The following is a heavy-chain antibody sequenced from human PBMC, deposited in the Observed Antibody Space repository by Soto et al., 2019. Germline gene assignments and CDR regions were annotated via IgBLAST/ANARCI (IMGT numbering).Heavy chain of an antibody. CDR1: GFTFSSYA. V-gene: IGHV3-23*01. CDR3: AKYQPMTQPRPYFDY. J-gene: IGHJ4*02. CDR2: ISSRGGST. D-gene: IGHD3-22*01. Sequence: EVQLLESGGDLIQPGGSLRLSCAASGFTFSSYAMSWVRQAPGKGLGWVSAISSRGGSTFYADSVKGRFTISRDNSRNTLYLQMNSLRAEDTAIYYCAKYQPMTQPRPYFDYWGQGTLVTVSS.